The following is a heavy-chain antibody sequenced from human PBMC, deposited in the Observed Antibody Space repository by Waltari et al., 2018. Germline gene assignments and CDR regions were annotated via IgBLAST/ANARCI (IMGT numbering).Heavy chain of an antibody. J-gene: IGHJ4*02. CDR2: IFPSGSA. D-gene: IGHD6-13*01. CDR3: AGGSSMQQLMRY. CDR1: DGSISSVSW. Sequence: QLQLQESGPGLLKPSETLSLTCHVSDGSISSVSWWSWIRQSPGKGLEWIGEIFPSGSANYNPSLESRVTISQDYSKNQFSLKLNSVTAADTAVYYCAGGSSMQQLMRYWGQGILVTVSS. V-gene: IGHV4-4*02.